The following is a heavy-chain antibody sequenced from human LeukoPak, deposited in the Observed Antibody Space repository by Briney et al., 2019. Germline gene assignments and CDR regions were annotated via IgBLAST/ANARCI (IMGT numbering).Heavy chain of an antibody. CDR1: GFTVITND. CDR3: ARGVGPLAANTLAY. CDR2: LYSDGNT. Sequence: PGGSLRLSCVASGFTVITNDMTWVRQAPGKGLEWVSVLYSDGNTKYADSVQGRFTISRDNSKNTLYLEMNSLSPDDTAVYYCARGVGPLAANTLAYWGQGTLVTVSS. J-gene: IGHJ4*02. D-gene: IGHD3-16*01. V-gene: IGHV3-53*01.